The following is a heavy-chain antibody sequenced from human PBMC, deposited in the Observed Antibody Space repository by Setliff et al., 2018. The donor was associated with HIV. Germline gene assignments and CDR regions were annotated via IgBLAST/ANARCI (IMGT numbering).Heavy chain of an antibody. CDR1: GASVNTNNYY. CDR3: ARPSLGIGGGALFDY. V-gene: IGHV4-39*01. J-gene: IGHJ4*02. CDR2: IHFSGST. Sequence: SETLSLTCTVSGASVNTNNYYWGWIRQPPGKGLEWIGNIHFSGSTYYSPSLRSRVTIYVGTSKRQFFLSLSSVTAADTAVYFCARPSLGIGGGALFDYWGQGILITVSS. D-gene: IGHD7-27*01.